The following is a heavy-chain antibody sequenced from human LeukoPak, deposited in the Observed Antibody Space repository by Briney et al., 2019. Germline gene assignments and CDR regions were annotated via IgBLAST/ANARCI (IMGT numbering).Heavy chain of an antibody. V-gene: IGHV3-64D*06. Sequence: GGSLRLSCSASGFTFSSYAMHWVRQAPGKGLEYVSAISSNGGSTYYADSVKGRFTISRDNSKNTLYLQMSSLRADDTAVYYCARDLGDVVAATLFWFDPWGQGTLVTVFS. CDR1: GFTFSSYA. CDR2: ISSNGGST. J-gene: IGHJ5*02. D-gene: IGHD2-15*01. CDR3: ARDLGDVVAATLFWFDP.